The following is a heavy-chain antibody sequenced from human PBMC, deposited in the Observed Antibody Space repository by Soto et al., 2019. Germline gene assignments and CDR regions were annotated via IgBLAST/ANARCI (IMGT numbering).Heavy chain of an antibody. CDR2: IIPIFGTA. D-gene: IGHD2-15*01. V-gene: IGHV1-69*06. CDR3: ARQGYCSGGSCDSFDY. CDR1: GGTFSSYA. J-gene: IGHJ4*02. Sequence: QVQLVQSGAEVKKPGSSVKVSCKASGGTFSSYAISWVRQAPGQGLEWMGGIIPIFGTANYAQKFQGRVTITADKSTSTAYMALSSLRSEDTAVYYCARQGYCSGGSCDSFDYWGQGTLVTVSS.